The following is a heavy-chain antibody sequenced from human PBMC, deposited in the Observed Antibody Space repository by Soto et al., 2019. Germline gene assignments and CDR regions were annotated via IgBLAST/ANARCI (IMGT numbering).Heavy chain of an antibody. J-gene: IGHJ5*02. D-gene: IGHD2-15*01. CDR1: GFSFSDYF. CDR2: INPSGDSR. Sequence: ASVKVSCKASGFSFSDYFMRWVRQAPGQGLEWMGIINPSGDSRNYAQKFQGRVTITRDTSTSTVYMDLSSLRYEDTAVYYCARDNSQNSGTPAASSWFHPWGQGTPVTVSS. CDR3: ARDNSQNSGTPAASSWFHP. V-gene: IGHV1-46*01.